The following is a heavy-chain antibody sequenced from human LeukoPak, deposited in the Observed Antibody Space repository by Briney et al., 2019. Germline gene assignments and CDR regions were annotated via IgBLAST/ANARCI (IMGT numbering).Heavy chain of an antibody. V-gene: IGHV3-74*01. CDR3: AKYSDSTGAHYFDY. J-gene: IGHJ4*02. CDR1: GLTFSSHW. D-gene: IGHD2/OR15-2a*01. CDR2: ITNDGGST. Sequence: PGGSLRLSCAASGLTFSSHWMHWVRQAPGKGLVWVSRITNDGGSTTYADSVKGRFTISRDNSKNTLSLQMNSLRVEDTALYYCAKYSDSTGAHYFDYWGQGTLVTVSS.